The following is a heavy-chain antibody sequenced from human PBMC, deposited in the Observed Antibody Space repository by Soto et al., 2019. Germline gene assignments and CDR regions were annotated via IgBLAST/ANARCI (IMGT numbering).Heavy chain of an antibody. CDR1: GDSMSSSDYY. CDR3: ARGYYDFWSGYYTGIGWFDP. V-gene: IGHV4-39*01. D-gene: IGHD3-3*01. Sequence: SETLSLTCAVSGDSMSSSDYYWGWIRQPPGKGLEWIGSIYYSGSTYYNPSLKSRVTISVDTSKNQFSLKLSSVTAADTAVYYCARGYYDFWSGYYTGIGWFDPWGQGTLVTVSS. CDR2: IYYSGST. J-gene: IGHJ5*02.